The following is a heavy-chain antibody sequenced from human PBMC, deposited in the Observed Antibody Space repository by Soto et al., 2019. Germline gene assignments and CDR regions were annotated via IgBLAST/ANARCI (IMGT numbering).Heavy chain of an antibody. Sequence: SETLSLTCAVSGGSITTFYWSWIRQPPGKGLEWIGYIYYSGRTNYNPSLKSRVTISVDTSKNQFSLKLSSVTAADTAVYYCARHSSGYSSSWYYFDYWGQGTLVTVSS. CDR1: GGSITTFY. V-gene: IGHV4-59*08. CDR2: IYYSGRT. D-gene: IGHD6-13*01. J-gene: IGHJ4*02. CDR3: ARHSSGYSSSWYYFDY.